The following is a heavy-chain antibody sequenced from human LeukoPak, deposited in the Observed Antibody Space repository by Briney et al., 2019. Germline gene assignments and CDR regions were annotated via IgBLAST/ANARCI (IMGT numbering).Heavy chain of an antibody. Sequence: GESLRLSCAASGFTFSSYAMSWVRQAPGRGLEWVSAISGSGGSTYYADSVKGRFTISRDNSKNTLYLQMNSLRAEDTAVYYCAKDRAAVATTDYWGQGTLVTVSS. CDR3: AKDRAAVATTDY. CDR1: GFTFSSYA. V-gene: IGHV3-23*01. D-gene: IGHD6-19*01. CDR2: ISGSGGST. J-gene: IGHJ4*02.